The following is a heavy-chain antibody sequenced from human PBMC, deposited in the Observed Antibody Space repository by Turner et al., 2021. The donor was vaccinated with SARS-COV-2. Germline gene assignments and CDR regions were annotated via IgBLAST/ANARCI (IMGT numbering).Heavy chain of an antibody. CDR1: GFTFSSYD. CDR3: ARGRGYCSSTSCYTNDAFDI. Sequence: EVQLVESGGGLVQPGGSLRLSCAASGFTFSSYDMHWDRQATGKGLEWVSGIGTAGDPYYPGSVKGRFTISRENAKNSLYLQMNSLRAGDTAVYYCARGRGYCSSTSCYTNDAFDIWGQGTMVTISS. D-gene: IGHD2-2*02. J-gene: IGHJ3*02. V-gene: IGHV3-13*05. CDR2: IGTAGDP.